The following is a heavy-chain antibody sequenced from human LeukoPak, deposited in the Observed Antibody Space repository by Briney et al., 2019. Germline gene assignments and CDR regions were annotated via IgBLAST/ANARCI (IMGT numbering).Heavy chain of an antibody. Sequence: PGGSLRLSREVSGFTFTDYWMNWVRQAPGKRPEWVASIRQDGSEKTYVDSVKGRFTISRDNTKNSLSLQLNGLRAEDTAVYYCARDGTAAGLYFDLWGQGTLVTVSS. J-gene: IGHJ4*01. CDR2: IRQDGSEK. V-gene: IGHV3-7*01. CDR1: GFTFTDYW. D-gene: IGHD6-13*01. CDR3: ARDGTAAGLYFDL.